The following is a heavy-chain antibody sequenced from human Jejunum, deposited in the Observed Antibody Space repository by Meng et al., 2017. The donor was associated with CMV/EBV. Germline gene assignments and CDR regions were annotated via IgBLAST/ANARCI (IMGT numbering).Heavy chain of an antibody. CDR3: ASDISGNSYAYDQ. J-gene: IGHJ5*02. D-gene: IGHD5-18*01. CDR1: GYIFTNDG. CDR2: IILILGTP. V-gene: IGHV1-69*04. Sequence: SGYIFTNDGLSWVRQAPGQGLEWMGRIILILGTPNHAQKFQGRVSITADKSTSTVYMELNSLRSEDTAIYYCASDISGNSYAYDQWGQGTLVTVSS.